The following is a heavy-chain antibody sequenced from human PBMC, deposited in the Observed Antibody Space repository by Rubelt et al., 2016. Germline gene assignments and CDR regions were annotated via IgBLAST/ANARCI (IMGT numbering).Heavy chain of an antibody. CDR3: ARYDGVMGQNDP. D-gene: IGHD2-8*01. Sequence: QLQLQESGPGLVKPSETLSLTCSVSGGSITSNNYHWGWIRQPPGKGLEWIGTIDYSGATYYNPSLKSRVTIFVDPSKNQFSLKLSSVTAAGAAVYYCARYDGVMGQNDPWGQGTLVTVSS. CDR1: GGSITSNNYH. V-gene: IGHV4-39*01. CDR2: IDYSGAT. J-gene: IGHJ5*02.